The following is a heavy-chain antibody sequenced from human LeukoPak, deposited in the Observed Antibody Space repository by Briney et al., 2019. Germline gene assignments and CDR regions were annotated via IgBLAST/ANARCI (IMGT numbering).Heavy chain of an antibody. Sequence: GGSLRLSCAASGFTFDNYAMAWFRQAPGKGLVWVSRINSDGSNTNYAGSVKGRFTISRDNARNTLYLQMNSLRAEDTAVYYCAGGLSDYYYTVGYWGQGTLVTVSS. CDR2: INSDGSNT. J-gene: IGHJ4*02. CDR3: AGGLSDYYYTVGY. CDR1: GFTFDNYA. V-gene: IGHV3-74*01. D-gene: IGHD3-22*01.